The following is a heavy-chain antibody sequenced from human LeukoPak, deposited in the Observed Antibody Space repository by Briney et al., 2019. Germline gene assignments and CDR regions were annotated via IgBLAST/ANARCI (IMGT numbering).Heavy chain of an antibody. CDR3: AKRFTYSSTWYYFEY. CDR2: ISYDGSDI. Sequence: PGRSLRLSCAASGFTFSSYAMHWVRQAPGKGLEWVAVISYDGSDIYYADSVKGRFTISRDNSKNTLYPQLNSLRAEDTAIYYCAKRFTYSSTWYYFEYWGEGTLVTVSS. CDR1: GFTFSSYA. V-gene: IGHV3-30*18. J-gene: IGHJ4*02. D-gene: IGHD6-13*01.